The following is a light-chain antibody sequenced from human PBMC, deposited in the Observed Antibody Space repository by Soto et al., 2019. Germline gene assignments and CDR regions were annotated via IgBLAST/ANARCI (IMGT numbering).Light chain of an antibody. Sequence: DIQMTQSPSTLSASVGDRVTITCRASQSISSWLTWYQQKPGNAPKLLIYKASSLESGVPSRLSGSGSGTEFTLTISSLQPDDFATYYCQQYNSYPWTFGQGTKVEIK. CDR3: QQYNSYPWT. V-gene: IGKV1-5*03. CDR2: KAS. CDR1: QSISSW. J-gene: IGKJ1*01.